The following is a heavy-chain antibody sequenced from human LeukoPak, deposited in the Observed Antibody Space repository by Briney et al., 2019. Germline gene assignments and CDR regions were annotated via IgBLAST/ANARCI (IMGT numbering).Heavy chain of an antibody. Sequence: GGSLRLSCAASGFTFSTYWMSWVRQAPGKGLEWAANIKQDGSEKYYVDSVKGRFTISRDNAKNSLYLQMNSLRAEDTAVYYCARRWYSSTRNNYYYYYMDVWGKGTTVTVSS. D-gene: IGHD6-13*01. J-gene: IGHJ6*03. CDR1: GFTFSTYW. V-gene: IGHV3-7*01. CDR3: ARRWYSSTRNNYYYYYMDV. CDR2: IKQDGSEK.